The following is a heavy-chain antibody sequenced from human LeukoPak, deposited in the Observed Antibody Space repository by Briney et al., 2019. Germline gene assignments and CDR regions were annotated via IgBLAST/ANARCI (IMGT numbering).Heavy chain of an antibody. J-gene: IGHJ4*02. CDR2: MNPNSGGT. CDR3: ARDISAAAGIDY. CDR1: GYTFTSYD. D-gene: IGHD6-13*01. V-gene: IGHV1-2*02. Sequence: ASVKVSCKASGYTFTSYDINWVRQATGQGLEWMGWMNPNSGGTNYAQKFQGRVTMTRDTSISTAYMELSRLRSDDTAVYYCARDISAAAGIDYWGQGTLVTVSS.